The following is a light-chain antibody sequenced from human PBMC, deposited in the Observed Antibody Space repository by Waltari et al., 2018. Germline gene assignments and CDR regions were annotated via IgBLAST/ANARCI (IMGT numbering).Light chain of an antibody. CDR1: QSISTL. Sequence: DIQMTQSPSTLSPSVGDRVTITCRASQSISTLLAWFQQKPGNPPKLLIYKTFNLERGVPSRFSGSGSGTEFTLTITSLQPDDFATYYCQQYSSSSMFSFGQGTKLEIK. J-gene: IGKJ2*03. V-gene: IGKV1-5*03. CDR2: KTF. CDR3: QQYSSSSMFS.